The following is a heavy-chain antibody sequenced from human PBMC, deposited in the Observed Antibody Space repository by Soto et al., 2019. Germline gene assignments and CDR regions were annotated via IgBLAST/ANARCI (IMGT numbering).Heavy chain of an antibody. D-gene: IGHD1-20*01. CDR1: GGTFSGYA. V-gene: IGHV1-69*01. CDR2: IIPIFGIT. J-gene: IGHJ1*01. Sequence: QAHLMQSGAEVKKPGSSVKVSCKASGGTFSGYAISWVRQRPGRGLEWMGGIIPIFGITTYAEKFQGRITLAADESTGTAFMDLRSLISEDKAVYYCARDPSSITGTTSSEDFQFWGPGTLVSVSS. CDR3: ARDPSSITGTTSSEDFQF.